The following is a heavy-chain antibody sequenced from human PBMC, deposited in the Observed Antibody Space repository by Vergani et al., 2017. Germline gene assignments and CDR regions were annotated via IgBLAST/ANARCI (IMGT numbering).Heavy chain of an antibody. CDR1: GFSFTTYA. CDR2: ICPGASTV. V-gene: IGHV3-48*01. J-gene: IGHJ6*02. D-gene: IGHD1-1*01. Sequence: EVQLLESGGDLVQPGGSLRLSCAASGFSFTTYAMSWVRQAPGKGLEWVSHICPGASTVSYTDSVTGRFTVSRDNDNNSLTLDMKTLRVEDTAVYYCAKNPGISTTRHYYAMDFWGQGTTVTVSS. CDR3: AKNPGISTTRHYYAMDF.